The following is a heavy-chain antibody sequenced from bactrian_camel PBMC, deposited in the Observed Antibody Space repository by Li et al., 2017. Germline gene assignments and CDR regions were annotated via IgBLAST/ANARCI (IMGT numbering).Heavy chain of an antibody. J-gene: IGHJ4*01. CDR1: GYAFSSVC. D-gene: IGHD7*01. V-gene: IGHV3S55*01. Sequence: HVQLVESGGGTVQAGGSLRLSCAVSGYAFSSVCMAWFRQVPGTERDGVATIDAENTATYGKSVKGRFTISKDNAKNTLYLQMNSLKPEDTAVYYCMRGTQPWYWGQGTQVTVS. CDR2: IDAENTA. CDR3: MRGTQPWY.